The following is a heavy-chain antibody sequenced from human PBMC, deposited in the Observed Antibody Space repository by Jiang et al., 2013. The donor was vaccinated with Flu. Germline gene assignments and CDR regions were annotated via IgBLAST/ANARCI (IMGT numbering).Heavy chain of an antibody. Sequence: QLVESGAEVKKPGAAVKVSCKASGYTFTDYYIHWVRQAPGQGLEWMGRITPNSGYTTYAHNLQGRVLMTRDTSITTAYMEVSSLRSDDTAVYYCVREGDFDWSLGDNWGQGTLVTVSS. CDR3: VREGDFDWSLGDN. CDR2: ITPNSGYT. V-gene: IGHV1-2*06. J-gene: IGHJ4*02. D-gene: IGHD3-9*01. CDR1: GYTFTDYY.